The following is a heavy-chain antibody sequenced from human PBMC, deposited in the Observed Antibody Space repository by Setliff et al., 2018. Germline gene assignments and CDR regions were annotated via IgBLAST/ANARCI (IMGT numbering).Heavy chain of an antibody. D-gene: IGHD2-21*02. J-gene: IGHJ5*02. V-gene: IGHV4-61*09. CDR3: ARDRLRGWFDP. CDR1: GDSISSGTYY. CDR2: IYTGGST. Sequence: SETLSLTCTVSGDSISSGTYYWSYWTWIRQPAGKGLEWIGHIYTGGSTNYNPSLKSRVTMSVDTSKNQFSLRLSSVTAADTAIYYCARDRLRGWFDPWGQGTLVTAPQ.